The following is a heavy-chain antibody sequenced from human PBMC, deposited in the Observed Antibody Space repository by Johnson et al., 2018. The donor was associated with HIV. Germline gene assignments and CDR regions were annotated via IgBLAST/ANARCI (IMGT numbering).Heavy chain of an antibody. Sequence: VQLVESGGGVVQPGRSLRLSCAASGFTFSRYGMHWVRQVQGKGLEWVAVISYDGSNKYYADSVKGRFTISRDNSKNTLYLQMNSLRAEDTAVYYFAKEYSSSSRDLANWGQGTMVTVSS. CDR3: AKEYSSSSRDLAN. D-gene: IGHD6-6*01. J-gene: IGHJ3*01. V-gene: IGHV3-30*18. CDR2: ISYDGSNK. CDR1: GFTFSRYG.